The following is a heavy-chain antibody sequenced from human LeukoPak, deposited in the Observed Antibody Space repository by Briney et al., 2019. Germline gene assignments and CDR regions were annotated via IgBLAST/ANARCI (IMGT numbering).Heavy chain of an antibody. CDR2: ISGSGGST. CDR3: AKAEKRATTIFGVAKDY. D-gene: IGHD3-3*01. CDR1: GFTFSSYA. V-gene: IGHV3-23*01. J-gene: IGHJ4*02. Sequence: GGSLRLSCAASGFTFSSYAMSWVRQAPGKGLEWVSAISGSGGSTYYADSVKGRFTISRDNSKNTLYLQMNSLRAEDTAVYYCAKAEKRATTIFGVAKDYWGQGTLVTVSS.